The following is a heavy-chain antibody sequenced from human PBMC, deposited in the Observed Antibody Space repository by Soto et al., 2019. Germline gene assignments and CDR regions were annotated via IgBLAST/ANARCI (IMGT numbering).Heavy chain of an antibody. V-gene: IGHV1-3*04. J-gene: IGHJ4*02. Sequence: ASVKVSCKASGYTFISYAIHWVRQAPGQRLEWMGRINTGNGNTKYSQKFEGRVTITRDTSATTAYMELSSLSSEDTAVFYCARADNYDFWSGPSPPYYFDYWGQGTLVTVSS. D-gene: IGHD3-3*01. CDR2: INTGNGNT. CDR1: GYTFISYA. CDR3: ARADNYDFWSGPSPPYYFDY.